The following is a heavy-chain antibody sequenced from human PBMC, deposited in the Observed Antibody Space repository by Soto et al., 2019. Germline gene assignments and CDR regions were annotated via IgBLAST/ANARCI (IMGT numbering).Heavy chain of an antibody. Sequence: GGSLRLSCAASGFTFGDLGMSWVRHVPGKGLEWVCGIDWNGGTTGCVDSVKGRFTISKDNSNNMLYLEMNSLRADDTAVYFCVKGAWLDYWGQGNMVTVSS. J-gene: IGHJ4*02. CDR1: GFTFGDLG. CDR2: IDWNGGTT. CDR3: VKGAWLDY. V-gene: IGHV3-20*04.